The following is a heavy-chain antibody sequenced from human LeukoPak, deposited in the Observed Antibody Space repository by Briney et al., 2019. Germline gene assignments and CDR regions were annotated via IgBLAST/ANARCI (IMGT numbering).Heavy chain of an antibody. J-gene: IGHJ4*02. CDR1: GFSFSNSS. CDR2: ISGTSSYI. D-gene: IGHD3-16*01. Sequence: GGSLRLSCAASGFSFSNSSMNWVRQAPGKGLEWVSSISGTSSYIYYADPVKGRFTISRDNAKNSLYLQMDSLRAEDTAVYYCARDKSWGAPYYFDYWGQGTLVTVSS. V-gene: IGHV3-21*01. CDR3: ARDKSWGAPYYFDY.